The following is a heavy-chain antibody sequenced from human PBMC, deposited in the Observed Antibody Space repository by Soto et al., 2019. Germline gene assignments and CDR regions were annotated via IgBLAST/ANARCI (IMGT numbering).Heavy chain of an antibody. J-gene: IGHJ6*02. V-gene: IGHV3-33*01. CDR2: IWYDGSNK. D-gene: IGHD5-18*01. CDR3: ARAETADYYYGMDV. CDR1: GFTFSSYV. Sequence: GGSLRLSCAASGFTFSSYVMHWVRQAPGKGLEWVAVIWYDGSNKYYADSVKGRFTISRDNSKNTLYLQMNSLRAEDTAVYYCARAETADYYYGMDVWGQGTTVTVSS.